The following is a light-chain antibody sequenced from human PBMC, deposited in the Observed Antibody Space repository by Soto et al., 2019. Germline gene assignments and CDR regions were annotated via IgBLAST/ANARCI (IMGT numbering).Light chain of an antibody. J-gene: IGKJ5*01. V-gene: IGKV3-20*01. CDR1: ESVSSSY. CDR2: GAS. Sequence: EIVLSQSPCTLSLSPGERATLSCRASESVSSSYLACYQQKPGQAPRLLIYGASSRATGIPDRFSGSGSGADFTLTISRLEPEDFAVNYCHQYGISPPVTFGQGTRLEIK. CDR3: HQYGISPPVT.